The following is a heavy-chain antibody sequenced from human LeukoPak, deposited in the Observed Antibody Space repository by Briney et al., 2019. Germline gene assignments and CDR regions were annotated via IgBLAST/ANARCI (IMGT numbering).Heavy chain of an antibody. J-gene: IGHJ3*02. CDR1: GGTFSSYA. CDR3: QQYYYDRSGYIDAFDI. Sequence: GASVKVSCKASGGTFSSYAISWVRQAPGQGLEWMGRIIPILGTANYAQKFQGRVTITADKSTSTAYMELSSLRSEDTAVYYCQQYYYDRSGYIDAFDIWGQGTTVTVSS. V-gene: IGHV1-69*04. D-gene: IGHD3-22*01. CDR2: IIPILGTA.